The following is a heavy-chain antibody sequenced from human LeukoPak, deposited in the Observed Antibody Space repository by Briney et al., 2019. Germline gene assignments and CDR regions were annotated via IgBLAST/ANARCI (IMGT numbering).Heavy chain of an antibody. V-gene: IGHV4-59*01. CDR2: IYYRGNH. CDR3: AIENSEKGAHNMEV. D-gene: IGHD4-23*01. CDR1: GLSISSYY. J-gene: IGHJ6*03. Sequence: SETLSLTCTVSGLSISSYYGSWIRHPPGRGLEWRGYIYYRGNHHHNPSLKTRLPISGDTTTNQSSLKLSSVTAAATAVSYCAIENSEKGAHNMEVWGKGTTVTISS.